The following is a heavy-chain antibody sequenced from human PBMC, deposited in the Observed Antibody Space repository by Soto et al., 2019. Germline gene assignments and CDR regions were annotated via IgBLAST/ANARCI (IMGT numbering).Heavy chain of an antibody. Sequence: QVQLVESGGGVVQPGRSLRLSCAASGFTFNSYGMHWVRQAPGKGLEWVAVVSFDGNDKYYADSVKGRFTISRDNSQNTLYLQMNSQRAEDTAVYYCAKDEEGCISSSCYSGYYGMDVWGQGTTVTVSS. CDR2: VSFDGNDK. J-gene: IGHJ6*02. D-gene: IGHD2-2*01. V-gene: IGHV3-30*18. CDR1: GFTFNSYG. CDR3: AKDEEGCISSSCYSGYYGMDV.